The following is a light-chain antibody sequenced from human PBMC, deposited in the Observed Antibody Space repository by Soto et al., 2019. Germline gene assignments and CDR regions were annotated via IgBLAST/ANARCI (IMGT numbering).Light chain of an antibody. J-gene: IGKJ1*01. Sequence: EIVFTQSPATLSLSPGERATLSCRASQSVSSYLAWYQHRPGQAPRLLIYDASKRATGIPARFSGSGSGTAFTLTISSLEPEDFAVYYCQQRGNWPLTFGQGTKVDIK. CDR3: QQRGNWPLT. CDR2: DAS. V-gene: IGKV3-11*01. CDR1: QSVSSY.